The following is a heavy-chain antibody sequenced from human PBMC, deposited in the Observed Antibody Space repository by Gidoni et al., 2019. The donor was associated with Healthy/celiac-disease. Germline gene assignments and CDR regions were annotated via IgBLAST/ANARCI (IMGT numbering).Heavy chain of an antibody. Sequence: EVQLVESGGGLVQPGGSLRLSCAASGFPFSSYWMSWVRQARGKGLEWVANIKQDGSEKYYVDSVKGRFTISRDNAKNSLYLQMNSLRAEDTAVYYCARVDIVVVTAQKLATYYYGMDVWGQGTTVTVSS. V-gene: IGHV3-7*01. CDR2: IKQDGSEK. CDR3: ARVDIVVVTAQKLATYYYGMDV. D-gene: IGHD2-21*02. CDR1: GFPFSSYW. J-gene: IGHJ6*02.